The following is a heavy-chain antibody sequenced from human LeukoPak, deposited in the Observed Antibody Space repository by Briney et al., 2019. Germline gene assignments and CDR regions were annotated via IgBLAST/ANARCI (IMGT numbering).Heavy chain of an antibody. Sequence: ASVKVSCKASGYTFTAYYIHWVRQAPGQGLEWMGWINPTSDGSNYAQKFQGRVTMTRDTSISTAYMELSRLTSDDTAVYFCARGGWDSTSPGDYWGQGTLVTVSS. V-gene: IGHV1-2*02. CDR2: INPTSDGS. CDR3: ARGGWDSTSPGDY. D-gene: IGHD6-13*01. CDR1: GYTFTAYY. J-gene: IGHJ4*02.